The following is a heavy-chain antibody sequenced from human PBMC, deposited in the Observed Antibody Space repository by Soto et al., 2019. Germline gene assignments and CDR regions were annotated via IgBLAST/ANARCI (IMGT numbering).Heavy chain of an antibody. CDR3: ATPYYFNH. CDR2: ISDDSSYI. J-gene: IGHJ1*01. CDR1: GFMFSAYT. V-gene: IGHV3-21*06. Sequence: WGSLRLSCAASGFMFSAYTINWVRQAPVKGLEWLSSISDDSSYIDYADSLRGRFTVSRDNARNSLYLQIDSLGVEDTAVYYCATPYYFNHWGPGTLVTVSS. D-gene: IGHD3-16*01.